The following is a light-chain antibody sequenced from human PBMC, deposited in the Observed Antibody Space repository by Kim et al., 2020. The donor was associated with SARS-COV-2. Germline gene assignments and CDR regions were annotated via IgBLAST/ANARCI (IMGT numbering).Light chain of an antibody. CDR1: QSVLYRANNKNY. CDR3: QHYFSDPPWT. V-gene: IGKV4-1*01. CDR2: WAS. Sequence: DIVMTQSPASLAVSLGERATINCKSSQSVLYRANNKNYLAWFQQKPGQPPKLLIYWASTRESGVPDRFTGSGSGTDFTLTISSLQAEDVAVYYCQHYFSDPPWTFGQGTKVDIK. J-gene: IGKJ1*01.